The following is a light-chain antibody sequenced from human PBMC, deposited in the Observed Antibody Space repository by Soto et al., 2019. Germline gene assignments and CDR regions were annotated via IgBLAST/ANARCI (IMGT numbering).Light chain of an antibody. Sequence: DVQMTQSPSTLSASVGDRVTITCRASQRISTWLAWYQQKPGKAPNLLIYKASSLESGVPPRFSGSGSGTEFTLTISSLQPDAFATYYCQQYNTSPWTFGQGTKVEIQ. CDR2: KAS. CDR1: QRISTW. CDR3: QQYNTSPWT. J-gene: IGKJ1*01. V-gene: IGKV1-5*03.